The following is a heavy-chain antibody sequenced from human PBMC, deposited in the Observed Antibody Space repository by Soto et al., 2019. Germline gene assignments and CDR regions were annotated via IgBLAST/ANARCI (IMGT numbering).Heavy chain of an antibody. CDR1: VGSFSGYY. CDR3: ARRIRVDFDY. V-gene: IGHV4-34*01. CDR2: INHSGST. Sequence: PSETLSLTCAFYVGSFSGYYWSWIRQPPGKGLEWIGEINHSGSTNYNPSLKSRVTISVDTSKNQFSLKLSSVTAADAAVYYCARRIRVDFDYWGQGTLVTVSS. J-gene: IGHJ4*02. D-gene: IGHD3-10*01.